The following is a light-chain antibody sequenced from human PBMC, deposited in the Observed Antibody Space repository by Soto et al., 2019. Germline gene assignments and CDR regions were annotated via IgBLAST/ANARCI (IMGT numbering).Light chain of an antibody. CDR2: AAS. CDR3: QRCYNAPFT. CDR1: QGIKNY. V-gene: IGKV1-27*01. J-gene: IGKJ4*01. Sequence: DIQVTQYPSSLSASVGDRVTITCRASQGIKNYLAWYQQKPGEIPKLLIYAASTLESGIPPRFSGSGSGTDFTLTINNLQPEDVATYYCQRCYNAPFTFGGGTKVDIK.